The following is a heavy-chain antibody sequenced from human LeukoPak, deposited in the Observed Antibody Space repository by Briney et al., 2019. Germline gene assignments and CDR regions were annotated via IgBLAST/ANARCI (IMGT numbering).Heavy chain of an antibody. Sequence: GGSLRLSCAASGFTVGTNCMTWVRQAPGKGLEWVSTIYSGGTTYYADSVMGRFTISRHNSRNTLYLQMNSLRAEDTAVYYCARVDTVMAYYFDLWGQGTLVTVSS. CDR2: IYSGGTT. CDR3: ARVDTVMAYYFDL. J-gene: IGHJ4*02. CDR1: GFTVGTNC. D-gene: IGHD5-18*01. V-gene: IGHV3-53*04.